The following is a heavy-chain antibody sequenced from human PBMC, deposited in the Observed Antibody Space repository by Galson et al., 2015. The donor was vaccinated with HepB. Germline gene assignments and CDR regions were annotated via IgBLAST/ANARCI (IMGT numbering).Heavy chain of an antibody. D-gene: IGHD6-13*01. Sequence: SVKVSCKASGGTFSSYAISWVRQAPGQGLEWMGGIIPIFGTANYAQKFQGRVTITADKSTSTAYMELSSLRSEDTAVYYCARTKITAAAGMKNYYYYYGMDVWGQGTTVTVSS. CDR3: ARTKITAAAGMKNYYYYYGMDV. V-gene: IGHV1-69*06. CDR2: IIPIFGTA. CDR1: GGTFSSYA. J-gene: IGHJ6*02.